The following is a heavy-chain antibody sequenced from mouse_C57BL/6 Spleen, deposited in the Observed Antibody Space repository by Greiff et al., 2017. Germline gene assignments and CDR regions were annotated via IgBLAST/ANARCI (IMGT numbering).Heavy chain of an antibody. V-gene: IGHV3-6*01. CDR3: AGVTTVVANYFDY. CDR2: ISYDGSN. Sequence: EVQLQESGPGLVKPSQSLSLTCSVTGYSITSGYYWNWIRQFPGNKLEWMGYISYDGSNNYNPSLKNRISITRDTSKNQFFLKLNSVTTEDTATYYCAGVTTVVANYFDYWGQGTTLTVSS. CDR1: GYSITSGYY. J-gene: IGHJ2*01. D-gene: IGHD1-1*01.